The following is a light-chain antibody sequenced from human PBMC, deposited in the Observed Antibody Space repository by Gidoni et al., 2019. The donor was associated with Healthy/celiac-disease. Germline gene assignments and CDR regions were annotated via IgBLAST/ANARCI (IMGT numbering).Light chain of an antibody. V-gene: IGLV1-40*01. Sequence: HSVLTQPPSVSGAPWQRVTISCTGSSSNIGAGYDLHWYQQLPGTAPKPLIYGNSNRPSGVPDRFSGSKSGTSASLAITGLQAEDEADYYCQSYDSSLSAPYVFGTGTKVTVL. CDR1: SSNIGAGYD. CDR2: GNS. J-gene: IGLJ1*01. CDR3: QSYDSSLSAPYV.